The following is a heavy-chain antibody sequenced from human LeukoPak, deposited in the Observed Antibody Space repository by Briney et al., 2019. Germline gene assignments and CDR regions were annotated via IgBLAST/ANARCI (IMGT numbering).Heavy chain of an antibody. V-gene: IGHV1-69*02. CDR2: IIPILGIA. J-gene: IGHJ3*02. CDR1: GGTFSSYT. Sequence: VASVKVSCKASGGTFSSYTISWVRQAPGQGLEWMGRIIPILGIANYAQKFQGRVTITADKSTSTAYMELSSLRSEDTAVYYCARSRFLEWLLPNDAFDIWGQGTMVTVSS. CDR3: ARSRFLEWLLPNDAFDI. D-gene: IGHD3-3*01.